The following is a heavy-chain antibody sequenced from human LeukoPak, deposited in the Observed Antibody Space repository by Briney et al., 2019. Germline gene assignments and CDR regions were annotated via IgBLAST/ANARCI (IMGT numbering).Heavy chain of an antibody. CDR1: GFTFSNYA. Sequence: GGSLRLSCAASGFTFSNYAMSWVRQAPGKGLEWVSAISGSGGTPYYADSVKGRFSISRDNSRDTLYLQMNSLRAEDAAVYYCAKDGATYFYYYMDVWGKGTTVTVSS. V-gene: IGHV3-23*01. D-gene: IGHD1-26*01. CDR3: AKDGATYFYYYMDV. CDR2: ISGSGGTP. J-gene: IGHJ6*03.